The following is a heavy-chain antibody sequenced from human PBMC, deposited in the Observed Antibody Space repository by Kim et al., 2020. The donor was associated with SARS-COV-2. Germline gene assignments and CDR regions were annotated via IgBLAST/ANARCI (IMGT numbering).Heavy chain of an antibody. CDR2: IDPSDSYT. V-gene: IGHV5-10-1*01. D-gene: IGHD3-10*01. CDR3: ARHYGSGSYYDLASGY. Sequence: GESLKISCKGSGYSFTSYWISWVRQMPGKGLEWMGRIDPSDSYTNYSPSFQGHVTISADKSISTAYRQWSSLKASDTAMYYCARHYGSGSYYDLASGYWGQGTLVTVSS. J-gene: IGHJ4*02. CDR1: GYSFTSYW.